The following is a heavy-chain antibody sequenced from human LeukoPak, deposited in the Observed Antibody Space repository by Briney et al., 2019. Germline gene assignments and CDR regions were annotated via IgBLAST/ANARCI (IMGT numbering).Heavy chain of an antibody. Sequence: SETLSLTCTVSGGSISSSSYYWGWIRQPPGKGLEWIGSIYYSGSTYYNPSLKSRVTISVDTSKNQFSLKLSSVTAADTAVYYCARMVGSGWYLDWFDPWGQGTLATVSS. CDR1: GGSISSSSYY. CDR3: ARMVGSGWYLDWFDP. V-gene: IGHV4-39*01. CDR2: IYYSGST. D-gene: IGHD6-19*01. J-gene: IGHJ5*02.